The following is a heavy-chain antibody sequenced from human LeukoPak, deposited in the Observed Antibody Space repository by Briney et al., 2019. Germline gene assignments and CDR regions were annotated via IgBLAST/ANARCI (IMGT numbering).Heavy chain of an antibody. CDR3: TADEWA. V-gene: IGHV3-15*04. J-gene: IGHJ5*02. CDR2: IETKTDGGTT. Sequence: NPGGSLRLSCAASGFTFSNSWMSWVCQAPGKGLEWVGRIETKTDGGTTDYAAPVKGRFTISRDDSKNTPYLQMNSLETEDTAVYYCTADEWAWGQGTLVTVSS. CDR1: GFTFSNSW. D-gene: IGHD1-26*01.